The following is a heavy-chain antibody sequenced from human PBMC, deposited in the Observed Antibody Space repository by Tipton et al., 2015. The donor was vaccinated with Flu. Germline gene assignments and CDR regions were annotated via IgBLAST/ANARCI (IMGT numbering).Heavy chain of an antibody. Sequence: SLRLSCPASGFTFGDYAMSWFRQAPGKGLEWVGFIRSKAYGGTTEYAASVKGRFTISRDDSKSIAYLQMNSLKTEDTAVYYCTREDSPFSYGDYVGWFDPWGQGTLVTVSS. CDR2: IRSKAYGGTT. D-gene: IGHD4-17*01. V-gene: IGHV3-49*03. CDR3: TREDSPFSYGDYVGWFDP. J-gene: IGHJ5*02. CDR1: GFTFGDYA.